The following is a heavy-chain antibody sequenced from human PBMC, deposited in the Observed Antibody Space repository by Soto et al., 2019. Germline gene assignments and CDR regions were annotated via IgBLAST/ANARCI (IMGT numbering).Heavy chain of an antibody. CDR3: AREVQYWFDP. V-gene: IGHV4-59*01. J-gene: IGHJ5*02. CDR2: IYESGTT. D-gene: IGHD1-1*01. CDR1: GGSISSYY. Sequence: NPSETLSLTCSVSGGSISSYYWSWIRQPPGKGLEWIGYIYESGTTTYNPSLKSGLTISIDTSRNQFSLRLSSVTAADTAVYYCAREVQYWFDPWGQGALVTVSS.